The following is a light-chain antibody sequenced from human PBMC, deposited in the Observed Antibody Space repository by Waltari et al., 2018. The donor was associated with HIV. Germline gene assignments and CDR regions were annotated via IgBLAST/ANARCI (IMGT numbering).Light chain of an antibody. J-gene: IGLJ1*01. V-gene: IGLV2-23*02. CDR2: DVN. CDR3: CSYAGGPFV. CDR1: NSDVGKYDF. Sequence: QSALTQPASVSGSPGQSVNMSCTGSNSDVGKYDFVSWYQHNPGQAPHLLSYDVNTRPSGVSRRFSGSKSGNTASLTISGLQAEDEANYYCCSYAGGPFVFGSGT.